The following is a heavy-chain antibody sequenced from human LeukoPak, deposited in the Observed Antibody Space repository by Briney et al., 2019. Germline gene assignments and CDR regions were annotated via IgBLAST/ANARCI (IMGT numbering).Heavy chain of an antibody. D-gene: IGHD3-9*01. Sequence: PSETLSLTCTVSGGSISRYYWSWIRQPPGKRLGWIGYIYDSGSTNYNPSLKSRVTISVDTSKNQFSLKLSSVTAADTAVYYCARVETYYDILTGYYPRNWFDPWGQGTLVTVSS. J-gene: IGHJ5*02. CDR2: IYDSGST. CDR3: ARVETYYDILTGYYPRNWFDP. V-gene: IGHV4-59*01. CDR1: GGSISRYY.